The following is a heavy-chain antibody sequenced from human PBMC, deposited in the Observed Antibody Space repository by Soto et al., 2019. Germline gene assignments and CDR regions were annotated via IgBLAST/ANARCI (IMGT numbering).Heavy chain of an antibody. J-gene: IGHJ6*02. D-gene: IGHD1-1*01. CDR1: GGSFSGYY. Sequence: SETLSLTCAVYGGSFSGYYWSWIRQPPGKGLEWIGEINHSGSTNYNPSLKSRVTISVDTSKNQFSLKLSSVTAADTAVYYCARAHLGWKAFTEYYDHGMDDWGRATTAT. V-gene: IGHV4-34*01. CDR2: INHSGST. CDR3: ARAHLGWKAFTEYYDHGMDD.